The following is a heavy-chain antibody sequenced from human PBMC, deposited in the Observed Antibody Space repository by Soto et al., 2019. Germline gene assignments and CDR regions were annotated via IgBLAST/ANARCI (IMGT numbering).Heavy chain of an antibody. CDR2: INAGNGNT. D-gene: IGHD1-20*01. CDR3: ARDEITGRFNWFDP. Sequence: ASVKVSCKASGYTFTSYAMHWVRQAPGQRLEWMGWINAGNGNTKYSQKFQGRVTITRDTSASTAYMELSSLRSEDTAVYYCARDEITGRFNWFDPWGQGTLVTVSS. V-gene: IGHV1-3*01. J-gene: IGHJ5*02. CDR1: GYTFTSYA.